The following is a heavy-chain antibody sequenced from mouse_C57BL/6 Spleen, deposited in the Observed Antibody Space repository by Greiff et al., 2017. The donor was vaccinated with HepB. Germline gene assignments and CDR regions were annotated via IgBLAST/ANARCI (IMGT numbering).Heavy chain of an antibody. D-gene: IGHD1-1*01. V-gene: IGHV14-2*01. CDR3: ARWTTVVGDWFAY. CDR1: GFNIKDYY. CDR2: IDPEDGET. J-gene: IGHJ3*01. Sequence: VQLKHSGAELVKPGASVKLSCTASGFNIKDYYMHWVKQRTEQGLEWIGRIDPEDGETKYAPKFQGKATITADTSSNTAYLQISSLTSEDTAVYYCARWTTVVGDWFAYWVQGTLVTVSA.